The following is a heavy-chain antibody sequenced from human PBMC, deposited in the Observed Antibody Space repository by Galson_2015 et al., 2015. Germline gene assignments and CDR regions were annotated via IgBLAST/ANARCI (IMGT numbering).Heavy chain of an antibody. D-gene: IGHD3-10*01. CDR3: ARNIEKVRGVIKGGAFDI. CDR1: GFTFSSYW. J-gene: IGHJ3*02. V-gene: IGHV3-74*01. Sequence: SLRLSCAASGFTFSSYWMHWVRQAPGKGLVWVSRINSDGSSTSYADSVKGRFTISRDNAKNTLYLQMNSLRAEDTAVYYCARNIEKVRGVIKGGAFDIWGQGTMVTVSS. CDR2: INSDGSST.